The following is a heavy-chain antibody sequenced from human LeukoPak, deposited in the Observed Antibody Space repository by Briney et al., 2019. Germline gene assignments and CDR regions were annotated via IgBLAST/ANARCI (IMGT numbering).Heavy chain of an antibody. CDR2: IIPMFGIA. V-gene: IGHV1-69*13. CDR1: GGTFSRYA. D-gene: IGHD6-19*01. CDR3: ARDRPYTGGWRGFDY. Sequence: SVKVSCKASGGTFSRYAISWVRQAPGQGLEWMGGIIPMFGIANYAQKFQGRVTITADESTSTAYMELSSLRSEDTAVYYCARDRPYTGGWRGFDYWGQGTLITVSS. J-gene: IGHJ4*02.